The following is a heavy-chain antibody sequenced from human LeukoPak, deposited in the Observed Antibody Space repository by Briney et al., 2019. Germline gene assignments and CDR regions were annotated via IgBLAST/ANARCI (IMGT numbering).Heavy chain of an antibody. CDR1: GFIFSRHW. Sequence: GGSLRLSCAASGFIFSRHWMHWVRQAPGEGLVCVARVKKDGTYRDYGDSVKGRFTISRDNAKNTLYLQMNSLRVEDTAQYYCVIDDDVYGFDYWGQGTVVTVSS. CDR3: VIDDDVYGFDY. CDR2: VKKDGTYR. V-gene: IGHV3-74*01. J-gene: IGHJ4*02. D-gene: IGHD3-16*01.